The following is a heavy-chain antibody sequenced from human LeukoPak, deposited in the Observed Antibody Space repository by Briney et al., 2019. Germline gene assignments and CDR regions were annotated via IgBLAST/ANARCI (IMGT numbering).Heavy chain of an antibody. V-gene: IGHV3-53*01. CDR1: GFTVSSNY. CDR3: ARDYMDV. Sequence: PGGSLRLSCAASGFTVSSNYMSWVRQAPGKGLEGVAVIYVDGSTYYADSVKGRFSISRDNSKNTLSLQMNSLRAEDTAVYYCARDYMDVWGKGTTVTVSS. J-gene: IGHJ6*03. CDR2: IYVDGST.